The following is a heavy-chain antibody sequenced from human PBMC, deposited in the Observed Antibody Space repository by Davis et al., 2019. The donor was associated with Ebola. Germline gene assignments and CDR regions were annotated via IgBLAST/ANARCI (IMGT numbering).Heavy chain of an antibody. CDR2: IRNKAYGGTT. D-gene: IGHD1-26*01. CDR3: ARESGGGIDY. Sequence: GGSLRLSCTGSGFTFGDYAMSWVRQAPGKGLEWVGFIRNKAYGGTTEYAASVKGRFTISRDDSGNIAYLQMNSLKIEDTAVYYCARESGGGIDYWGQGTLVTVSS. J-gene: IGHJ4*02. V-gene: IGHV3-49*04. CDR1: GFTFGDYA.